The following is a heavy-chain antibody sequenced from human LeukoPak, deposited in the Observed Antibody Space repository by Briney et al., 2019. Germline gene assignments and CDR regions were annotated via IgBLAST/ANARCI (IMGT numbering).Heavy chain of an antibody. D-gene: IGHD3-16*01. CDR3: ARVETTMIRY. Sequence: SETLSLTRTVSGYSISSGYYWTWIRQDPGKGLEWIGYIYYSGNTFYNPALKSRATISVDTSKNQFSLTLSSVTAADTAVYYCARVETTMIRYWGQGTLVAVSS. CDR2: IYYSGNT. J-gene: IGHJ4*02. CDR1: GYSISSGYY. V-gene: IGHV4-31*03.